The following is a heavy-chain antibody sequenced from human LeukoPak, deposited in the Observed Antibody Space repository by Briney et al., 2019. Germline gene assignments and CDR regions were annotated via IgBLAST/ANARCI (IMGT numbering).Heavy chain of an antibody. J-gene: IGHJ4*02. Sequence: SETLSLTCSVSGDSVNNNLYFWAWIRQPPGKGLKWVGSIHYTGATYYSPSLKSRVTISIDTSKNQFSLRLTSLTAADTAVYYCARMYTDGWYEYWGQWILVTVSS. CDR2: IHYTGAT. CDR1: GDSVNNNLYF. D-gene: IGHD6-19*01. V-gene: IGHV4-39*01. CDR3: ARMYTDGWYEY.